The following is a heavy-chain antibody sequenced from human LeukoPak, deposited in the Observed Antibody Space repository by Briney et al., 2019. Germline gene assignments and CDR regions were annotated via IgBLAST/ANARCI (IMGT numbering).Heavy chain of an antibody. CDR2: IIPIFPST. D-gene: IGHD1/OR15-1a*01. CDR3: ARPPVSGTLNDAFDI. CDR1: GGPFSNYG. Sequence: TVKVSCKVSGGPFSNYGLSWVRQAPGRGLEWMGGIIPIFPSTNYAQNFQGRVTITADESTSTVYMELSSLRTDDTAVYYCARPPVSGTLNDAFDIWGQGTVVTVSS. V-gene: IGHV1-69*13. J-gene: IGHJ3*02.